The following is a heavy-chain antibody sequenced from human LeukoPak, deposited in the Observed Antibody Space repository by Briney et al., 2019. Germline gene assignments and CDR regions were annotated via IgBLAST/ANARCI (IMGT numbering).Heavy chain of an antibody. J-gene: IGHJ6*03. Sequence: SETLSLTCTVSGGSISSSSYYWGWIRQPPGKGLEWIGSIYYSGSTYYNPSLKSRVTISVDTSKNQFSLKLSSVTAADTAVYYCARKNYYYYMDVWGKGTTVIISS. CDR2: IYYSGST. CDR3: ARKNYYYYMDV. V-gene: IGHV4-39*07. CDR1: GGSISSSSYY.